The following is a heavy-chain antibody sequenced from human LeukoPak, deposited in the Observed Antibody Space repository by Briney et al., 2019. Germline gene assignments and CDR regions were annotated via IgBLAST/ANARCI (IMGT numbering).Heavy chain of an antibody. CDR3: ARDLRGTTGIFDY. J-gene: IGHJ4*02. CDR2: ISSSSSYI. Sequence: GGSLRLSCADAGFTFSSYSMNWVRQAPGKWLEWVSSISSSSSYIYYADSVKGRFTISRDNAKNSLYLQMNSLRAEDTAVYYCARDLRGTTGIFDYWGQGTLVTVSS. D-gene: IGHD1-1*01. V-gene: IGHV3-21*01. CDR1: GFTFSSYS.